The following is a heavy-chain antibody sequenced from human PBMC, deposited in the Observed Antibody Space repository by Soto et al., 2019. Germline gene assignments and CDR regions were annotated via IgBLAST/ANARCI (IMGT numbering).Heavy chain of an antibody. CDR2: IYYSGST. CDR1: VASISSGGYY. Sequence: QVQLQESGPGLVKPSQTLSLTCTVSVASISSGGYYWSWIRQHPGEGLEWIGYIYYSGSTSYNPSLKSRVTISVDTSKNQFSLKLSSVTDADTAVYYCARESKYDTSGYPPWFAPWGQGTLVTVPS. V-gene: IGHV4-31*03. D-gene: IGHD3-22*01. J-gene: IGHJ5*02. CDR3: ARESKYDTSGYPPWFAP.